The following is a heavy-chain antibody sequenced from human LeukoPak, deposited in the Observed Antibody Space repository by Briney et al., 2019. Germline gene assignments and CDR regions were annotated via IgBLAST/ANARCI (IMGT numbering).Heavy chain of an antibody. CDR1: GFTFSSYA. Sequence: GGSLRLSWAASGFTFSSYAMSWVRQAPEKGLEWVSAISGSGGSTYYADSVKGRFTISRDNSKNTLYLQMSSLRAEDTAVYYCAKGWGYCSSTSCYGTFDYWGQGTLVTVSS. J-gene: IGHJ4*02. CDR2: ISGSGGST. CDR3: AKGWGYCSSTSCYGTFDY. D-gene: IGHD2-2*01. V-gene: IGHV3-23*01.